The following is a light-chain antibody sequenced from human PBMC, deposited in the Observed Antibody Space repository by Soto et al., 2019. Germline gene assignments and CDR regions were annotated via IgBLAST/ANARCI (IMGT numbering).Light chain of an antibody. Sequence: QSVLTQPPSVSGAPGQRVTISCNGSSSNIGALYDVNWYQQLPGTAPKLLIYDNNNRPSGVPDRFSGSKSGTSASLAITGLQAEDEADYYCQSYDNSLSGHVVFGGGTKVTVL. CDR1: SSNIGALYD. CDR3: QSYDNSLSGHVV. CDR2: DNN. V-gene: IGLV1-40*01. J-gene: IGLJ2*01.